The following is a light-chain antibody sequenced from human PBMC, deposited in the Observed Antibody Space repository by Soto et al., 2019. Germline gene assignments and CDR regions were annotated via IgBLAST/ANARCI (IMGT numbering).Light chain of an antibody. V-gene: IGLV2-14*01. J-gene: IGLJ1*01. CDR3: SSYTSSSLDV. CDR1: SSDVGGYNY. CDR2: EVS. Sequence: QSALTQPASVSGSPGQSITISCTGTSSDVGGYNYVSWYQQHPDKAPKLMIYEVSNRPSGVSNRFSGSKSGNTASLTISWLQSQDEADYYCSSYTSSSLDVFGTGTKLTVL.